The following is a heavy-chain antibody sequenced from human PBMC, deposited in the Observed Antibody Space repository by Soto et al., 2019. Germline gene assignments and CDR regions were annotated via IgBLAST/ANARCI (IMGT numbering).Heavy chain of an antibody. CDR1: GGSISSSSYY. Sequence: SETLSLTCTVSGGSISSSSYYWCWIRQPPGKGLEWIGSIYYSGSTYYNPSLKSRVTISVDTSKNQFSLKLSSVTAADTAVYYCARQRSPFAYWGQGTLVTVSS. CDR3: ARQRSPFAY. J-gene: IGHJ4*02. V-gene: IGHV4-39*01. CDR2: IYYSGST.